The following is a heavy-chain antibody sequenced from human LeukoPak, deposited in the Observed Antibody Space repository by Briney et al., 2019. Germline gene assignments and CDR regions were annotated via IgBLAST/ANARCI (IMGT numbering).Heavy chain of an antibody. CDR2: IKQDGSEK. D-gene: IGHD1-1*01. Sequence: GGSLRLSCAASGFTFSSYWMSWVRQAPGKGLEWVANIKQDGSEKYYVDSVKGRFTISRDNAKNSLYLQMNSLRAEDTAVYYCAREGTTGTTPGYYYYYYMDVWGKGTTVTISS. CDR1: GFTFSSYW. J-gene: IGHJ6*03. V-gene: IGHV3-7*01. CDR3: AREGTTGTTPGYYYYYYMDV.